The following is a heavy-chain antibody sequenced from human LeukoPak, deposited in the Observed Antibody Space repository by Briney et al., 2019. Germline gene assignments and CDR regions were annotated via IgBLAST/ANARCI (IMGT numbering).Heavy chain of an antibody. CDR1: GFTFSSYW. Sequence: GGSLRLSCAASGFTFSSYWMHWVRQAPGMGLEWVSAIASDERTHYADSVKGRFIISRDISKNTLYLQMSSLRAEDTAIYYCVKDLLLWCFDSWGQGILVTVSS. J-gene: IGHJ4*02. V-gene: IGHV3-23*01. D-gene: IGHD2-15*01. CDR2: IASDERT. CDR3: VKDLLLWCFDS.